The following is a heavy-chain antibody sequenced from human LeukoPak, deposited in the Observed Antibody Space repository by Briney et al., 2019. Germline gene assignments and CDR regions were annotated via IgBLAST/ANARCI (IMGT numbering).Heavy chain of an antibody. Sequence: GGSLRLSCAASGFTFDDYAMHWVRQAPGKGLEWVSGISWNSGSIGYADPVKGRFTISRDNAKNSLYLQMNSLRAEDTALYYCAKDLRGYSYGSFDAFDIWGPGTMVTVSS. J-gene: IGHJ3*02. CDR2: ISWNSGSI. D-gene: IGHD5-18*01. CDR3: AKDLRGYSYGSFDAFDI. V-gene: IGHV3-9*01. CDR1: GFTFDDYA.